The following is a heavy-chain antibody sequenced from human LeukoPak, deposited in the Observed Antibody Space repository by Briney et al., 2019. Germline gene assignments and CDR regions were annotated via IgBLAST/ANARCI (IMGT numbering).Heavy chain of an antibody. Sequence: PGGSLRLSCAASGFTVSSNYMSWVRQAPGKGLEWVSVIYSGGSTYYADSVKGRFTISRDNSKNTLYLQMNSLRAEDTAVYYCARDPLDGNYYFDYWGQGTLVTVAS. CDR1: GFTVSSNY. CDR2: IYSGGST. CDR3: ARDPLDGNYYFDY. V-gene: IGHV3-66*01. J-gene: IGHJ4*02. D-gene: IGHD5-24*01.